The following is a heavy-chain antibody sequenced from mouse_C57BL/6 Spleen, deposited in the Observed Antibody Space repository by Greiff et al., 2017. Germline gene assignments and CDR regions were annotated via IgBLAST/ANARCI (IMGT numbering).Heavy chain of an antibody. D-gene: IGHD4-1*01. Sequence: DVMLVESGGGLVKPGGSLKLSCAASGFTFSSYTMSWVRQTPEQRLEWVATISGGGGNTYYPDSVKGRFTISRDKAKNTLYVQMSSRRSEDTAWYYCARHLTGYAMDYWGQGTSVTVSS. CDR2: ISGGGGNT. V-gene: IGHV5-9*01. CDR3: ARHLTGYAMDY. J-gene: IGHJ4*01. CDR1: GFTFSSYT.